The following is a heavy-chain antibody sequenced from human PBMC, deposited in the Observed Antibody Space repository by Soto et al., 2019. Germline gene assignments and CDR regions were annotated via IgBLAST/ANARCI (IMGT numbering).Heavy chain of an antibody. CDR2: MNPNSGNT. CDR3: ARGPMGADTYYLDY. Sequence: QVQLVQSGAEVKKPGASVKVSCKASGYTFTSYDINWVRQATGQGLEWMGWMNPNSGNTGYAQKFQGRVTMTRNTXXSTAYMELSTLRSEDTAVYYCARGPMGADTYYLDYWGQGTLVTVSP. CDR1: GYTFTSYD. V-gene: IGHV1-8*01. D-gene: IGHD1-26*01. J-gene: IGHJ4*02.